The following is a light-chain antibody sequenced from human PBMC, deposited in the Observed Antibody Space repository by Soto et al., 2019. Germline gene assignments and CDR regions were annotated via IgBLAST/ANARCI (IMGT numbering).Light chain of an antibody. J-gene: IGKJ5*01. V-gene: IGKV3-11*01. CDR1: QSVSSY. CDR2: DAS. Sequence: TQSPATLSLSPGERATLSCRASQSVSSYLAWYQQKPGQAPSLRTYDASNRATGIPARFSGSGSGTALTLTISSLEPEDFAVYYCQQRSNWPPRVTFGQGTRLEIK. CDR3: QQRSNWPPRVT.